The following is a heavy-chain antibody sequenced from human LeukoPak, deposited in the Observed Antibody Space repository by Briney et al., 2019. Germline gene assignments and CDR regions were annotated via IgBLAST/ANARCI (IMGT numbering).Heavy chain of an antibody. D-gene: IGHD2-15*01. CDR2: ISGSGDST. V-gene: IGHV3-23*01. CDR3: AKDVVWSQGSNYYYKVG. CDR1: AFTFSSYD. J-gene: IGHJ6*03. Sequence: GGSLRLSCAASAFTFSSYDMSWARHAPGEGLEGVSAISGSGDSTYYAYSVKGRFTNSRDNSKNTLYLQMNSLRAEDTAVYYCAKDVVWSQGSNYYYKVGCGKGTKVAVSS.